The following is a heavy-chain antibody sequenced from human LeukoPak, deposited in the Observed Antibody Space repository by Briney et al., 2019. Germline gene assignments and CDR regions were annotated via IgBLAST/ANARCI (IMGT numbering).Heavy chain of an antibody. D-gene: IGHD1-14*01. J-gene: IGHJ4*02. CDR3: ARRTGRAGRFDY. CDR1: NGTLSGYY. CDR2: INHSGST. Sequence: PSETLSLTCAVYNGTLSGYYWSWTRQPPGKGLEWIGEINHSGSTNYNPSLESRVTMSVDTSKNQFSLKLSSVTAADTAMYYCARRTGRAGRFDYWAQGTPVTVSS. V-gene: IGHV4-34*01.